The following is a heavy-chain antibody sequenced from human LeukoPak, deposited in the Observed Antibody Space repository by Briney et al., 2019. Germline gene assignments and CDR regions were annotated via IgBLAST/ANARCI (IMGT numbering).Heavy chain of an antibody. D-gene: IGHD2-15*01. V-gene: IGHV3-53*01. J-gene: IGHJ4*02. Sequence: GGSLRLSCAASGLSVRSNYMAWVRQAPGKGLESVSVVYSDASTYYADSVKGRFTISRDNLRNTLYLQMNSLRPEDTAVYYCARGIKIVGYNTYYFDYWGQGTLVTVSS. CDR2: VYSDAST. CDR1: GLSVRSNY. CDR3: ARGIKIVGYNTYYFDY.